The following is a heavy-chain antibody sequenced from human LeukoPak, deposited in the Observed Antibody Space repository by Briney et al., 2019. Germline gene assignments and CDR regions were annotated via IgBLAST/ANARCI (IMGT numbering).Heavy chain of an antibody. CDR3: AKDRVSPGFNLFDP. CDR1: GFTLSNYA. J-gene: IGHJ5*02. Sequence: GGSLRLSCQASGFTLSNYAMSWVRQAPGKGLEWVSSINPNDGASGATFFADSVKGRFTISRDNSKSTLFLQMNSLRAEDTAIYYCAKDRVSPGFNLFDPWGQGTLVTVSS. V-gene: IGHV3-23*01. D-gene: IGHD2/OR15-2a*01. CDR2: INPNDGASGAT.